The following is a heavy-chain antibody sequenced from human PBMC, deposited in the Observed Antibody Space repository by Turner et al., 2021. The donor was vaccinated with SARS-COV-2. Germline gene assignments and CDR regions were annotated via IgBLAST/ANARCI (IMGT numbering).Heavy chain of an antibody. CDR1: GDSITRRSFY. V-gene: IGHV4-39*01. CDR3: ARGISSSSRYFNWFDP. J-gene: IGHJ5*02. CDR2: LYYGGAT. Sequence: QLQLQESGPGVVNPSETLSLTCSVSGDSITRRSFYWGWIRQSPGKGLEWLGSLYYGGATYYNPSLNNRVTVSVDTSKNQFSLRLTSVTAADTAVYSCARGISSSSRYFNWFDPWGQGTLVTVSS. D-gene: IGHD6-13*01.